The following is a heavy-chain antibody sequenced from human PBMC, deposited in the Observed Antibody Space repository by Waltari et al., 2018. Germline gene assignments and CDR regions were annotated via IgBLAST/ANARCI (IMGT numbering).Heavy chain of an antibody. CDR2: IIPILGIA. Sequence: QVQLVQSGAEVKKPGSSVKVSCKASGGTFSSYAISWVRQAPGQGLEWMGGIIPILGIANYAQKFQGRVTITADESTSTAYMELSSLRSEDTAVYYCARGGFRHPSTVTNPYYYYYYMDVWGKGTTVTVSS. V-gene: IGHV1-69*04. CDR3: ARGGFRHPSTVTNPYYYYYYMDV. J-gene: IGHJ6*03. CDR1: GGTFSSYA. D-gene: IGHD4-17*01.